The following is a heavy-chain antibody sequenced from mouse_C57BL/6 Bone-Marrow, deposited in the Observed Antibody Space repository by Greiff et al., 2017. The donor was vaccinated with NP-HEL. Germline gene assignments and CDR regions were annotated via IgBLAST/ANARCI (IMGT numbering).Heavy chain of an antibody. CDR1: GFTFSSYG. Sequence: EVKLVESGGDLVKPGGSLKLSCAASGFTFSSYGMSWVRQTPDQRLEWVATISSGGSYTYYPDSVKGRFTISRDNAKNTLYLQMSSLKSEDTAMYYCARHYYGSSWYYYAMDYWGQGTSVTVSS. V-gene: IGHV5-6*01. CDR3: ARHYYGSSWYYYAMDY. J-gene: IGHJ4*01. CDR2: ISSGGSYT. D-gene: IGHD1-1*01.